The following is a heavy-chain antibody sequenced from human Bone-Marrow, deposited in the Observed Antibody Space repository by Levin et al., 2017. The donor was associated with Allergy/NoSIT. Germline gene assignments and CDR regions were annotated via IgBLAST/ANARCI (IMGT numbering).Heavy chain of an antibody. CDR1: GFSLSTSGVG. CDR3: AHTHYDFWSGYYTGPLHY. J-gene: IGHJ4*02. V-gene: IGHV2-5*02. CDR2: IYWDDDK. D-gene: IGHD3-3*01. Sequence: ESGPTLVKPTQTLTLTCTFSGFSLSTSGVGVGWIRQPPGKALEWLALIYWDDDKRYSPSLKSRLTITKDTSKNQVVLTMTNMDPVDTATYYCAHTHYDFWSGYYTGPLHYWGQGTLVTVSS.